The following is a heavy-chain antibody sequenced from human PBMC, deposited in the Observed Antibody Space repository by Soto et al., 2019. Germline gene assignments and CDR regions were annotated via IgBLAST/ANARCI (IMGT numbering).Heavy chain of an antibody. J-gene: IGHJ6*02. Sequence: QVQLVESGGGVVQPGRSLRLSCAASGFTFSSYAMHWVRQAPGKGLEWVAVISYDGSNKYYADSVKGRFTISRDNSKNTLYLQMNSLRAEDTAVYYCARDREYSSGWPYYYYGMDVWGQGTTVTVSS. CDR3: ARDREYSSGWPYYYYGMDV. D-gene: IGHD6-19*01. CDR1: GFTFSSYA. CDR2: ISYDGSNK. V-gene: IGHV3-30-3*01.